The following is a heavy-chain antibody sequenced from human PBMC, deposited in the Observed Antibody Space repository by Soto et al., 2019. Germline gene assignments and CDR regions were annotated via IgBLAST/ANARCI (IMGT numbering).Heavy chain of an antibody. CDR3: ARDLNIPPDGDYDFWSGYSPDFDY. V-gene: IGHV4-39*02. J-gene: IGHJ4*02. CDR2: IYYSGST. CDR1: GGSISSSSYY. D-gene: IGHD3-3*01. Sequence: SETLSLTCTVSGGSISSSSYYWGWIRQPPGKGLEWIGSIYYSGSTYYNPSLKSRVTISVDTSKNQFSLKLSSVTAADTAVYYCARDLNIPPDGDYDFWSGYSPDFDYWGQGTLVTVSS.